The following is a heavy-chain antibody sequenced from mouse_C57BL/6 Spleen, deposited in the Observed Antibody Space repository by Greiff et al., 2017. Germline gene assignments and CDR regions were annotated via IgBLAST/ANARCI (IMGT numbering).Heavy chain of an antibody. CDR3: SRVGDDRSFAY. Sequence: EVQLQQSGAELVKPGASVKLSCTASGFNIKDYYMHWVKQRTEQGLEWIGRIDPVGGETKYDPKFQGKATITADKSSNTAYLLLSSLTSEDAAVYYCSRVGDDRSFAYWGQGTLVTVSA. CDR2: IDPVGGET. J-gene: IGHJ3*01. V-gene: IGHV14-2*01. CDR1: GFNIKDYY. D-gene: IGHD2-12*01.